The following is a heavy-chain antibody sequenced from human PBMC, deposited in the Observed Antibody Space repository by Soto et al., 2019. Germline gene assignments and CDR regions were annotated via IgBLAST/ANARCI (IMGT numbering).Heavy chain of an antibody. J-gene: IGHJ1*01. CDR1: GFTFSSYA. Sequence: PGGSLRLSCAASGFTFSSYAMHWVRQAPGKGLEWVAVISYDGSNKYYADSVKGRFTISRDNSKNTLYLQMNSLRAEDTAVYYCARDGRTKVVTTGTPEAEYFQHWGQGTLVTVSS. V-gene: IGHV3-30-3*01. CDR3: ARDGRTKVVTTGTPEAEYFQH. CDR2: ISYDGSNK. D-gene: IGHD4-4*01.